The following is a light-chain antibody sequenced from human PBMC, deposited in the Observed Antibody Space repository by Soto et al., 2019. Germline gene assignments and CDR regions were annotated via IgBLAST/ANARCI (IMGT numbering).Light chain of an antibody. CDR3: QHYNSYPWT. J-gene: IGKJ1*01. V-gene: IGKV1-5*03. Sequence: IQMTKSASTLSASVGDRVTITCRASQSISSWLAWYQQKPGKAPKLLIYKASSLESGVPSRFSGSGSGTGFTLTISSLQPGDFATYYCQHYNSYPWTFGQGTKVDIK. CDR1: QSISSW. CDR2: KAS.